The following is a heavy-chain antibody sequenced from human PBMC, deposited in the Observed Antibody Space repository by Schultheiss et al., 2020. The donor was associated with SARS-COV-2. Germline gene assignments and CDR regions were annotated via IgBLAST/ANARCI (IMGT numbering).Heavy chain of an antibody. V-gene: IGHV3-69-1*02. CDR2: IYTGGSR. CDR1: EFTFSSYW. J-gene: IGHJ6*02. D-gene: IGHD3-10*01. CDR3: ARSLLWFGELFPPEDYYYGMDV. Sequence: GGSLRLSCAASEFTFSSYWMHWVRQAPGKGLECVSAIYTGGSRYYADSVKGRFTISRDNAKNSLYLQMNSLRAEDTAVYYCARSLLWFGELFPPEDYYYGMDVWGQGTTVTVSS.